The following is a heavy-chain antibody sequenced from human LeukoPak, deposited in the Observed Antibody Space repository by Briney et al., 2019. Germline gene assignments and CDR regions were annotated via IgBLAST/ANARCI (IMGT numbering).Heavy chain of an antibody. D-gene: IGHD3-10*01. V-gene: IGHV4-30-2*01. J-gene: IGHJ4*02. CDR1: GGSISSGGYS. Sequence: MTSETLSLTCAVSGGSISSGGYSWSWIRQPPGKGLEWIGYIYHSGSTYYNPSLKSRVTISVDRSKNQFSLKLSSVTAADTAVYYCARSRPPPPYGSGSYNYWGQGTLVTVSS. CDR3: ARSRPPPPYGSGSYNY. CDR2: IYHSGST.